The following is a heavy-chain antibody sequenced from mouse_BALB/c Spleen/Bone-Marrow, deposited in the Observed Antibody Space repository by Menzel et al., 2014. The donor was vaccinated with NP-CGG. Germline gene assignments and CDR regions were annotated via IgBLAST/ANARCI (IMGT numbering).Heavy chain of an antibody. J-gene: IGHJ2*01. CDR1: GFDFSRYW. CDR3: ARLLYYGYFDS. CDR2: INPDSSTI. D-gene: IGHD1-1*01. Sequence: EVKVEESGGGLVQPGRSLKLSCAASGFDFSRYWMSWVRQAPGKGLEWIGEINPDSSTINYTPSLKDKFIISRDNAKNTLYLQMSKVRSEDTALYYCARLLYYGYFDSWGQGTTLTVSS. V-gene: IGHV4-1*02.